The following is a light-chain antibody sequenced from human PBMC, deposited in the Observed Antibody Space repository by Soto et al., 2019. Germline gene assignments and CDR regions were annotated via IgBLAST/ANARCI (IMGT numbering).Light chain of an antibody. V-gene: IGKV1-5*03. Sequence: DIQMTQSPSTLSASEGDRVTISCRASQSVSIWLAWYQQKPGRAPKLLIYKSSILESGVPSRFSGSGSGTEFTLTISSLQPDDYATYYCQQYSSYSRTFGQGTKVDIK. CDR1: QSVSIW. J-gene: IGKJ1*01. CDR3: QQYSSYSRT. CDR2: KSS.